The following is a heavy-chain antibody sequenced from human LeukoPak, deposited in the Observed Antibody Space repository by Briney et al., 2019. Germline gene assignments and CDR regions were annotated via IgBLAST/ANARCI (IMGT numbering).Heavy chain of an antibody. CDR2: INPNSGGT. J-gene: IGHJ3*02. CDR3: ARDRREYYDSSGYFGAFDI. D-gene: IGHD3-22*01. V-gene: IGHV1-2*02. Sequence: VASAKVSCKASGYTFTGYYMHWVRQAPGQGLEWMGWINPNSGGTKYAQKFQGRVTMTRDTSISTAYMELSRLRSDDTAVYYCARDRREYYDSSGYFGAFDIWGQGTMVTVSS. CDR1: GYTFTGYY.